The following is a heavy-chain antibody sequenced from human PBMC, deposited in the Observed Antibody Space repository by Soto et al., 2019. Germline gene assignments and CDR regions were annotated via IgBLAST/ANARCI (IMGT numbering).Heavy chain of an antibody. Sequence: ETLSLTCTVSGGSISSLSYYWGWIRQPPGKGLEWIGSIYYSGSTYSNPSLKSRVTISVDTSKNQFSLKLSSVTAADTAVYYCARHAPWFGDLDAFDIWGQGTMVTVSS. CDR1: GGSISSLSYY. D-gene: IGHD3-10*01. J-gene: IGHJ3*02. CDR2: IYYSGST. V-gene: IGHV4-39*01. CDR3: ARHAPWFGDLDAFDI.